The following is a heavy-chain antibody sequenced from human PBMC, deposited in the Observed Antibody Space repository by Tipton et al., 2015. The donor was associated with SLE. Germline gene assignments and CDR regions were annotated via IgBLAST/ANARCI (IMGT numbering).Heavy chain of an antibody. CDR3: AREGQDYGVLDY. J-gene: IGHJ4*02. V-gene: IGHV4-39*07. CDR2: IYYSGST. CDR1: GGSISSSSYY. D-gene: IGHD4-17*01. Sequence: TLSLTCTVSGGSISSSSYYWGWIRQPPGKGLEWIGSIYYSGSTYYNPSLKSRVTISVDTSKNQFSLKLSSVTAADTAVYYCAREGQDYGVLDYWGQGTLVTVSS.